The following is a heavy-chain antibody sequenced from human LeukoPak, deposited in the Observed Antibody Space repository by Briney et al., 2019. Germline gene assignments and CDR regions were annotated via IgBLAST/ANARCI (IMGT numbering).Heavy chain of an antibody. CDR2: ISGSGGST. D-gene: IGHD3-22*01. CDR1: GFTFSSYG. Sequence: GGTLRLSCAASGFTFSSYGMSWVRQAPGKGLEWVSAISGSGGSTYYADSVKGRFTISRDNFKNTLYLQMNSLRAEDTAVYYCATPRGLYYYDSSGYYPHYFDYWGQGTLVTVSS. CDR3: ATPRGLYYYDSSGYYPHYFDY. V-gene: IGHV3-23*01. J-gene: IGHJ4*02.